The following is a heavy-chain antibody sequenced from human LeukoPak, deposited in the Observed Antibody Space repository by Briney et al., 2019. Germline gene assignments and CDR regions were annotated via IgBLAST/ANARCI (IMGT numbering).Heavy chain of an antibody. CDR2: IYYSGST. J-gene: IGHJ4*02. D-gene: IGHD2-2*01. Sequence: SQTLSLTCTVSGGSISTGDYYWSWIRQPPGKGLEWIGYIYYSGSTNYNPSLKSRVTISVDTSKNQFSLKLSSVTAADTAVYYCARASHIVVVPAAGDFDYWGQGTLVTVSS. V-gene: IGHV4-61*08. CDR1: GGSISTGDYY. CDR3: ARASHIVVVPAAGDFDY.